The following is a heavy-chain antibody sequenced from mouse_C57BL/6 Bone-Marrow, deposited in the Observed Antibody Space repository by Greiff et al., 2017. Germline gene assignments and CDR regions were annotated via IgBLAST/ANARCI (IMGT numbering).Heavy chain of an antibody. V-gene: IGHV1-50*01. CDR3: ASLLYDGSSPFDY. J-gene: IGHJ2*01. D-gene: IGHD1-1*01. Sequence: QVQLQQPGAELVKPGASVKLSCKASGYTFTSYWMQWVKQRPGQGLEWIGEIDPSDSYTNYNQKFKGKATLTVDTSSSTAYMQLSSLTSEDSAVYYCASLLYDGSSPFDYWGQGTTLTVSS. CDR2: IDPSDSYT. CDR1: GYTFTSYW.